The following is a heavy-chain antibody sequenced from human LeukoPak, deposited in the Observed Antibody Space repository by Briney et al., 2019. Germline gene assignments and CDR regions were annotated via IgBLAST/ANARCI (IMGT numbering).Heavy chain of an antibody. CDR1: GYSFTSYW. D-gene: IGHD1-1*01. Sequence: GESLKISCKGSGYSFTSYWIGWVRQMPGKGLEWVGIIYPGDSDTRYSPSFQGQVTISADKSISTAYLQWSSLKASDTAMYYCARMAEERQLEFNWFDPWGQGTLVTVSS. V-gene: IGHV5-51*01. J-gene: IGHJ5*02. CDR2: IYPGDSDT. CDR3: ARMAEERQLEFNWFDP.